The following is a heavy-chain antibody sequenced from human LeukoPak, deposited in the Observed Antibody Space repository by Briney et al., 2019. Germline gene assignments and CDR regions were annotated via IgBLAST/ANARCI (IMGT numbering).Heavy chain of an antibody. J-gene: IGHJ5*02. D-gene: IGHD3-10*01. Sequence: GESLKISCKGSGYSFTSYWIGWVRQMPGKGLEWVGIIYPGDSDNRYSPSFQGQVTISVDKSISTAYLQWSSLKASDTAMYYCTRAASYSSLRYNWFDPWGQGTLVTVSS. CDR3: TRAASYSSLRYNWFDP. CDR1: GYSFTSYW. CDR2: IYPGDSDN. V-gene: IGHV5-51*01.